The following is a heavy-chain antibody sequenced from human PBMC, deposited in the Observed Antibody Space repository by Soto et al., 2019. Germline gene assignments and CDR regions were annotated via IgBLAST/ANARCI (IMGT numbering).Heavy chain of an antibody. CDR1: GGTFSSYA. CDR3: ARDGAAARPVYYGMDV. D-gene: IGHD6-6*01. CDR2: LIPIFGTA. V-gene: IGHV1-69*13. Sequence: SVKVSCKASGGTFSSYAISWVRQAPGQGLEWMGGLIPIFGTANYAQKFQGRVTITADESTSTAYMELSSLRSEDTAVYYCARDGAAARPVYYGMDVWGQGTTVTVSS. J-gene: IGHJ6*02.